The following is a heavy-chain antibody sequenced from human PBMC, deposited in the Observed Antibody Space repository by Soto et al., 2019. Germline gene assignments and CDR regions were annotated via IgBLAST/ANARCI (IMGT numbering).Heavy chain of an antibody. D-gene: IGHD3-22*01. Sequence: GGSLRLSCAASGFTFRRYAMTWVRQAPGEGLEWVSTIRSSGGSTYYADSVKGPVTISRDNSKNMLYMQMNSLRAEDTAVYYCAKVFYDSTGYLFDALDVWGQGTMVTVSS. J-gene: IGHJ3*01. CDR2: IRSSGGST. V-gene: IGHV3-23*01. CDR3: AKVFYDSTGYLFDALDV. CDR1: GFTFRRYA.